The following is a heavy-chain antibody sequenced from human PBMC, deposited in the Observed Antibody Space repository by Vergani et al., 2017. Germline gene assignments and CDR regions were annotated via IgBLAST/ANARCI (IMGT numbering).Heavy chain of an antibody. Sequence: QVQLVQSGAEVKKPGASVKVSCKASGYTFTSYGISWVRQAPGQGLEWMGWISAYNGNTNYAQKLQGRVTMTTDTSTSTAYMELRSLRSDDTAVYYCARAHYDILTGYFKLYYYYGMDVWGQGTTVTGSS. D-gene: IGHD3-9*01. J-gene: IGHJ6*02. CDR1: GYTFTSYG. V-gene: IGHV1-18*01. CDR3: ARAHYDILTGYFKLYYYYGMDV. CDR2: ISAYNGNT.